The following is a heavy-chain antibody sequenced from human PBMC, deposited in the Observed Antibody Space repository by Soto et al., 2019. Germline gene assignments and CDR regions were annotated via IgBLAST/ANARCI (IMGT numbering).Heavy chain of an antibody. D-gene: IGHD1-26*01. CDR3: TQGATTPFDS. Sequence: PGASLKFSGQGSGYPFTSSGFGWVRQMPGEGLEWLGNVNPSDSDVRYSPSFEGRVTISADNSINTAYLHLLNLKASDTAIYYCTQGATTPFDSWGPGTRVTVSS. CDR2: VNPSDSDV. V-gene: IGHV5-51*01. CDR1: GYPFTSSG. J-gene: IGHJ4*02.